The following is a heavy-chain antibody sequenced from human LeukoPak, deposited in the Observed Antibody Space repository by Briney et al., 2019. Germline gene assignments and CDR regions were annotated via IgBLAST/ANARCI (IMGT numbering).Heavy chain of an antibody. CDR3: AKDRSGPTIDY. D-gene: IGHD3-16*02. Sequence: RGSLRLSCAASGFTFSSYAMSWVRQAPGKGLEWVSAISGSGGSTYYADSVKGRFPISRDNSKNTLYLQMNSLRAEDTAVYYCAKDRSGPTIDYWGQGTLVTVSS. V-gene: IGHV3-23*01. CDR1: GFTFSSYA. CDR2: ISGSGGST. J-gene: IGHJ4*02.